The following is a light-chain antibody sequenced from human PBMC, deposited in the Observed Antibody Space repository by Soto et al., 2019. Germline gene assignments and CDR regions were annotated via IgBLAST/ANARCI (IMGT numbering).Light chain of an antibody. V-gene: IGKV3-11*01. CDR2: DAS. J-gene: IGKJ1*01. CDR1: QSVSSY. CDR3: QQRSNWTTKRT. Sequence: LGGRATLSSRTIQSVSSYLAWYQQKPGQSPRRLLHDASNSATGIPARFSGSGFGTDFTLTITSLEPQAFAVYSCQQRSNWTTKRTFGQGTKVDIK.